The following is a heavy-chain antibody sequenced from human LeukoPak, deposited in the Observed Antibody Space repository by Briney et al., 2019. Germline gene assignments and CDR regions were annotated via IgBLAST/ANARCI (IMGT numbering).Heavy chain of an antibody. V-gene: IGHV1-2*02. Sequence: ASVKVSCKTSGYTFSDYYIHWVRQAPGQGLEWMAWIHPNSGDTKYAQRFQGRVTMTTDTSIRTAYMELSGLRSDDTAVYYCTREDYWGQGTLVTVSS. CDR2: IHPNSGDT. CDR3: TREDY. J-gene: IGHJ4*02. CDR1: GYTFSDYY.